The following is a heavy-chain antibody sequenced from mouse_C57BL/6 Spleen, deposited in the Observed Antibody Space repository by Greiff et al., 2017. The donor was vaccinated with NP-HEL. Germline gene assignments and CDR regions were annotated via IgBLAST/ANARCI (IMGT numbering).Heavy chain of an antibody. CDR3: ARKGHYYGSSYTVDY. Sequence: VQLQQSGPELVKPGASVKISCKASGYAFSSSWMNWVKQRPGKGLEWIGRIYPGDGDTNYNGKFKGKATLTADKSSSTAYMQLSSLTSEDSAVYFCARKGHYYGSSYTVDYWGQGTTLTVSS. D-gene: IGHD1-1*01. CDR1: GYAFSSSW. V-gene: IGHV1-82*01. CDR2: IYPGDGDT. J-gene: IGHJ2*01.